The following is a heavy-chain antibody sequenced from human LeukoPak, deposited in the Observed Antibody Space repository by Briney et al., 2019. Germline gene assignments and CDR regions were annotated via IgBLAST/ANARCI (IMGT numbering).Heavy chain of an antibody. V-gene: IGHV3-21*01. J-gene: IGHJ4*01. CDR1: GFTFSSYS. D-gene: IGHD6-13*01. CDR3: ARADSVSSTWSSFDY. Sequence: GGSLRLSCAASGFTFSSYSMNWVRQAPGKGLEWVSSISSRSSYIYYADSVKGRFTISRDNAKNSLYLQMNSLRAEDTAVYYCARADSVSSTWSSFDYWGHGTLVTVSS. CDR2: ISSRSSYI.